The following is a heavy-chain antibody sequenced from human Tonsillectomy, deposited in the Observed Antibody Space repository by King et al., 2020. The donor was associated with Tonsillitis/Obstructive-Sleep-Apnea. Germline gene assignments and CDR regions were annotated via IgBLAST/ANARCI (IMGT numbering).Heavy chain of an antibody. D-gene: IGHD6-13*01. Sequence: VQLQQWGAGLLKPSETLSLTCAVSGGSFSIYYWNWIRQPPGKGLEWIGEINHSGGTNHNPSLKSRVTITVDTSNNPFSLKMRAVTAEDTAIYYCARTVGGAYGIWYIYYWGQGTLVTVPS. CDR1: GGSFSIYY. CDR2: INHSGGT. J-gene: IGHJ4*02. V-gene: IGHV4-34*01. CDR3: ARTVGGAYGIWYIYY.